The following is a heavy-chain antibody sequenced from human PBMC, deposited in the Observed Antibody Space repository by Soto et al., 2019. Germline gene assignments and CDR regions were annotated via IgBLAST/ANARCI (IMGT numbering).Heavy chain of an antibody. Sequence: QVQLVQSGAEVKKPGASVTVSCKASGYTFSHYDINWVRQAPGQGLEWMGWVSGYNGNTNYTQKFQGRVTMTTDASTTTAYMELRSLRSDDTGVYYCARGHHPTAFNVWGQGTMVTVSS. CDR2: VSGYNGNT. V-gene: IGHV1-18*01. CDR1: GYTFSHYD. J-gene: IGHJ3*01. CDR3: ARGHHPTAFNV.